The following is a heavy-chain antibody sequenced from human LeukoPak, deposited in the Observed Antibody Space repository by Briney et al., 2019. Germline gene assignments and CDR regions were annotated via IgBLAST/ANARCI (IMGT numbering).Heavy chain of an antibody. J-gene: IGHJ4*02. CDR3: ARGSSDWYGPFDY. Sequence: PGGSLRLSCAPSGPTVSGNYMSWVRQAPGKGLEWVSAIRGSGGTTYYAESVKGRFTISRDNSKNTLYLQMNSLRVEDTAVYYCARGSSDWYGPFDYWGQGTLVTVS. D-gene: IGHD6-19*01. V-gene: IGHV3-23*01. CDR2: IRGSGGTT. CDR1: GPTVSGNY.